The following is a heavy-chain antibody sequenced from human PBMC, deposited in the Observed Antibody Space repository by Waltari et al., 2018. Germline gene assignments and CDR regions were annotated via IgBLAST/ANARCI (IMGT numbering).Heavy chain of an antibody. CDR1: GLSLSAFV. V-gene: IGHV3-33*03. D-gene: IGHD3-22*01. J-gene: IGHJ5*02. Sequence: QVQLVESGGVVVQPARSLRLSCAGSGLSLSAFVSHWVRQPPGKGLGWVAGVEHDRPNKYYGYSVKGRFTISRDNSKNMVYLQMNNLRAEDTAVYYCATGAPYYDSSGYPESWGRGTLVTVSS. CDR2: VEHDRPNK. CDR3: ATGAPYYDSSGYPES.